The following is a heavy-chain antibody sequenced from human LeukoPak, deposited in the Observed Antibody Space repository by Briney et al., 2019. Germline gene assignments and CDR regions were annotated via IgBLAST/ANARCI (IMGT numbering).Heavy chain of an antibody. CDR3: VGGDSSGYQDYYYYGTDV. J-gene: IGHJ6*02. D-gene: IGHD3-22*01. Sequence: GGSLRLSCAASGFTFSSYRMTWVRQVPGKGLEWVSYISSSSSTIYYADSVKGRFTISRDNAKNSLYLQMNSLRAEDTAVYYCVGGDSSGYQDYYYYGTDVWGQGTTVTVSS. CDR2: ISSSSSTI. V-gene: IGHV3-48*04. CDR1: GFTFSSYR.